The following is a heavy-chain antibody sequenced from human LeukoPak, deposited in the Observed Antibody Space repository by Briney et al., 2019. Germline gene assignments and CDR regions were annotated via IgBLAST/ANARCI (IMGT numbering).Heavy chain of an antibody. J-gene: IGHJ4*02. CDR1: GYTFTGYY. V-gene: IGHV1-2*02. D-gene: IGHD2-15*01. CDR2: INPNSGGT. Sequence: GASVKVSCKASGYTFTGYYMHWVRQAPGQGLEWMGWINPNSGGTNYAQKFQGRVTMTRDTSTSTVYMELSSLRSEDTAVYYCASGIDYSTGLYYFDYWGQGTLVTVSS. CDR3: ASGIDYSTGLYYFDY.